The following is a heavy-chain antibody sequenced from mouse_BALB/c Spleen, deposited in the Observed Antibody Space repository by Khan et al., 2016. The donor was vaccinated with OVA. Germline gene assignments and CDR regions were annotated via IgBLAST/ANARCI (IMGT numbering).Heavy chain of an antibody. Sequence: EVELVESGGGLVQPGGSRKLSCAASGFTFSDYGMAWVRQAPGKGPEWVAFISDLAYTIYYADTVTGRFTISSENAKNTLYLEMSSLRSEATALYYCARGGGTAPFAYWGLGTLVTVSA. CDR3: ARGGGTAPFAY. CDR1: GFTFSDYG. CDR2: ISDLAYTI. V-gene: IGHV5-15*02. J-gene: IGHJ3*01. D-gene: IGHD1-2*01.